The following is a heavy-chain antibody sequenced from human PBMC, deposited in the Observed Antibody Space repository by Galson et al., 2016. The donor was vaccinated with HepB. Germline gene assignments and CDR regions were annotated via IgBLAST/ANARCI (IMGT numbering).Heavy chain of an antibody. Sequence: SLRLSCAASGFTFSSYGMHWVRQAPGKGLEWVAVIWYDGSNKYYADSVKGRFTISRDNSKNTRYLQMNSLRAEDTAVYYCARGLRFLEWFSDYWGEGTRVTVSS. CDR1: GFTFSSYG. D-gene: IGHD3-3*01. V-gene: IGHV3-33*01. CDR3: ARGLRFLEWFSDY. CDR2: IWYDGSNK. J-gene: IGHJ4*02.